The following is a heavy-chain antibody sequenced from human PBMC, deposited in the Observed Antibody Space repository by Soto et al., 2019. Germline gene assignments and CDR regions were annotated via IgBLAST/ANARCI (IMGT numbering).Heavy chain of an antibody. CDR2: ISYDGSDK. V-gene: IGHV3-30-3*01. Sequence: QGQLVESGRDMVQPGRSLRLSCAASGFTFSHYPMHWVRQAPGKGLEWVAAISYDGSDKYYAESLKGRFTISRDNPRNALYLQLESVTPDDTAVYYCAIQLGCREVPAALGALDIWAGGQWSPSLQ. D-gene: IGHD2-2*01. J-gene: IGHJ3*02. CDR3: AIQLGCREVPAALGALDI. CDR1: GFTFSHYP.